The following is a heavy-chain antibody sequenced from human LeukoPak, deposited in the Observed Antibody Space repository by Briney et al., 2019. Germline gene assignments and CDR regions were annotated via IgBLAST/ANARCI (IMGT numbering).Heavy chain of an antibody. V-gene: IGHV3-33*06. D-gene: IGHD3-10*01. CDR2: IWYDGSNK. Sequence: GRSLRLSCAASGFTFSSYGMHWVRQAPGKGLELVSVIWYDGSNKYYADSVKGRFTISRDNSKNTLYLQMNSLRAEDTAVYYCAKDYYGPSGGIDYWGQGTLVTVSS. CDR3: AKDYYGPSGGIDY. J-gene: IGHJ4*02. CDR1: GFTFSSYG.